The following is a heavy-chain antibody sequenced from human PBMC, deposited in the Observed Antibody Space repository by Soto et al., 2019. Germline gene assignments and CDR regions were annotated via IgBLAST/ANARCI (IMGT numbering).Heavy chain of an antibody. V-gene: IGHV3-23*01. CDR1: GFTFSNYP. CDR2: ISGSGFST. CDR3: VKPPVITASYYYYDMDV. J-gene: IGHJ6*02. Sequence: EAQLLESGGGLVQPGGSLRLSCAASGFTFSNYPMSWVRQAPGKGLEWVSGISGSGFSTYYTDSVKGRFTISRDNSKNTGFLQMNSLRDEDTAVYYCVKPPVITASYYYYDMDVWGQGTTVTVAS.